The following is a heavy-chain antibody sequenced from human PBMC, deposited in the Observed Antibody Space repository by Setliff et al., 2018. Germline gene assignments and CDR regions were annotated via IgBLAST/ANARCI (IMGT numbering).Heavy chain of an antibody. Sequence: SETLSLPCNVSGDSMYGYYWSWIRQPPGKGLEWIGYIYKSGNTKYNPSLGSRITMSVDTSKNQFSLKLSSVTAADTAVYYCARDQYTSGWYGPPESYFDCWGLGILVTVS. CDR3: ARDQYTSGWYGPPESYFDC. CDR2: IYKSGNT. D-gene: IGHD6-19*01. J-gene: IGHJ4*01. CDR1: GDSMYGYY. V-gene: IGHV4-59*01.